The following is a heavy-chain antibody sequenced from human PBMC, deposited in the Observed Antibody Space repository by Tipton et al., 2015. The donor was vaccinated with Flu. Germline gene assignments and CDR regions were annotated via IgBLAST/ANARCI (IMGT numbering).Heavy chain of an antibody. CDR2: IYTSGST. Sequence: TLSLTCTVSGGSISSYYWSWIRQPAGKGLEWIGRIYTSGSTNYNPSLKSRVTMSVDTSKNQFSLKLSSVTAADTAVYYCAREGTVTQRLPLYYFDYWDQGTLVTVSS. D-gene: IGHD4-17*01. CDR3: AREGTVTQRLPLYYFDY. CDR1: GGSISSYY. V-gene: IGHV4-4*07. J-gene: IGHJ4*02.